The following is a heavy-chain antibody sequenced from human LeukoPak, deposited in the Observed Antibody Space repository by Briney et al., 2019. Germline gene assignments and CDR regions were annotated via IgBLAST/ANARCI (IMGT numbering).Heavy chain of an antibody. CDR1: GFTFSSYS. J-gene: IGHJ4*02. CDR2: ISSSSSYI. V-gene: IGHV3-21*01. Sequence: PGGSLRLSCAASGFTFSSYSMNWVRQAPGKGLEWVSSISSSSSYIYYADSVKGRFTISRDNAKNSLYLQMNSLRAEDTAVYYCARDPTSSSSSPGYWGQGTLVTVSS. CDR3: ARDPTSSSSSPGY. D-gene: IGHD6-13*01.